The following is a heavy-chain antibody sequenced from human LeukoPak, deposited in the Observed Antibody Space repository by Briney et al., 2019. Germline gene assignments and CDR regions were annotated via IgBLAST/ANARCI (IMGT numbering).Heavy chain of an antibody. CDR2: INPNNGGT. CDR3: ARDNYGSGSYYGY. CDR1: GYTFTSYY. V-gene: IGHV1-2*02. D-gene: IGHD3-10*01. J-gene: IGHJ4*02. Sequence: ASVKVSCKASGYTFTSYYMHWVRQAPGQGLEWMGWINPNNGGTNYAQKFQGRVTMTRDTSISTDYMELKRLRSDDTAMYYCARDNYGSGSYYGYWGQGALVTVSS.